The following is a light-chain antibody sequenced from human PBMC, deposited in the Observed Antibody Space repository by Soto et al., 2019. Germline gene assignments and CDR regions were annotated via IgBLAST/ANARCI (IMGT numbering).Light chain of an antibody. J-gene: IGLJ1*01. Sequence: QSVLTQPASVSGSPGQAIALSCTGTSSDVGSYNLVSWYQQHPGKAPKLMIYEDTKRPSGVSDRFSGSKSGNTASLTISGLQAEDEADYYCCSYATSSTYVFGTGTKVTVL. CDR3: CSYATSSTYV. V-gene: IGLV2-23*01. CDR1: SSDVGSYNL. CDR2: EDT.